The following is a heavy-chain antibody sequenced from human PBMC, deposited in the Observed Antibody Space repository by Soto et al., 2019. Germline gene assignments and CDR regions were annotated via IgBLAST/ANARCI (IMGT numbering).Heavy chain of an antibody. J-gene: IGHJ4*02. CDR1: GYSFTNYW. CDR2: IDPSDSYT. Sequence: PGESLKISCKASGYSFTNYWISWVRQMPGKGLEWMGRIDPSDSYTPYSPSLQGHGTISADESISTAYLQWNSLKASDTAVSYCARIEDVLSDHDFDHWGQRTLVTVSS. V-gene: IGHV5-10-1*01. CDR3: ARIEDVLSDHDFDH. D-gene: IGHD3-3*01.